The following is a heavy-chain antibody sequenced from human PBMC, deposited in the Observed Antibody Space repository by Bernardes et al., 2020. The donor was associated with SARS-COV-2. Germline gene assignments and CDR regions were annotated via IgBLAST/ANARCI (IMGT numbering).Heavy chain of an antibody. J-gene: IGHJ3*02. CDR3: TTLMGITRGSDAFDI. Sequence: GGSLRLSCAASGFTFSNAWMSWVRQAPGKGLEWLGRIKSKSDGGTTDYAAPVKGRFTISRDDSKNTLYLQMNSLKTEDTAVYYCTTLMGITRGSDAFDIWAQGTMVTVSS. CDR2: IKSKSDGGTT. V-gene: IGHV3-15*01. D-gene: IGHD1-26*01. CDR1: GFTFSNAW.